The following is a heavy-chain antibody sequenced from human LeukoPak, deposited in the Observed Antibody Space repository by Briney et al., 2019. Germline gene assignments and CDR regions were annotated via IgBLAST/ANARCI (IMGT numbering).Heavy chain of an antibody. J-gene: IGHJ4*02. CDR3: TRDARVSADY. V-gene: IGHV1-2*06. Sequence: ASVKVSCKASGYTFTGHYLHWVRQAPGQGLEWMGRIDPKTGYTIYAQKFQGRVTMARDTSISTAYMELSRLRFDDTAVYYCTRDARVSADYWGQGTLVTVSS. CDR1: GYTFTGHY. D-gene: IGHD3-22*01. CDR2: IDPKTGYT.